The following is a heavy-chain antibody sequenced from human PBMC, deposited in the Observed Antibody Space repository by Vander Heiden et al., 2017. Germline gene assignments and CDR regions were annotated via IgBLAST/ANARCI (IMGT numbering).Heavy chain of an antibody. CDR3: ARAGSDIAVAGPFDF. CDR1: GFTLKTYG. J-gene: IGHJ4*02. V-gene: IGHV3-33*01. D-gene: IGHD6-19*01. CDR2: IWYDGNTK. Sequence: QVQLVESGGGVVQSGRSMRLSCAECGFTLKTYGMHWVRPAPGKGLEWLAIIWYDGNTKDYADSVKGRFTISRDNSKNTLYLEMSSLRVEDTAIYYCARAGSDIAVAGPFDFWGQGTLVTVSS.